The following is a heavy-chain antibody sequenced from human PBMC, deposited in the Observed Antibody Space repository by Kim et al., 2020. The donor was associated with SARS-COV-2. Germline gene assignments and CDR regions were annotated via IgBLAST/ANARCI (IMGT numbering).Heavy chain of an antibody. D-gene: IGHD2-15*01. CDR3: ARDLLCSGGSCYSEAPAFDI. J-gene: IGHJ3*02. V-gene: IGHV3-64*01. CDR2: ISSNGGST. CDR1: GFTFSSYA. Sequence: GGSLRLSCAASGFTFSSYAMHWVRQAPGKGLEYVSAISSNGGSTYYANSVKGRFTISRDNSKNTLYLQMGSLRAEDMAVYYCARDLLCSGGSCYSEAPAFDIWGQGTMVTVSS.